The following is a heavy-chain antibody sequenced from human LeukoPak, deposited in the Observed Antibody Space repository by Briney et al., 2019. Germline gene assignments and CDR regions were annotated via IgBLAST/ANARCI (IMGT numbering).Heavy chain of an antibody. CDR3: ARAAGTTRTFGY. CDR2: IKEDGSEK. V-gene: IGHV3-7*04. J-gene: IGHJ4*02. D-gene: IGHD1-7*01. Sequence: PGGSLRLSCAASGFTFSSYWMGWLRQAPGRGLECVAYIKEDGSEKYYVGSVKGRFTISRDNAKNSLWLQMNSLRVEDTATYYCARAAGTTRTFGYWGRGILVTVSS. CDR1: GFTFSSYW.